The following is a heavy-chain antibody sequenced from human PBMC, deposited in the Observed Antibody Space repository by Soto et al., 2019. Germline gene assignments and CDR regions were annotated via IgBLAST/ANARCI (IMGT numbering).Heavy chain of an antibody. CDR3: AREGCSSTSCHPPYYYYGMDV. J-gene: IGHJ6*02. Sequence: QVQLQESGPGLVKPSETLSLTCTVSGGSISSYYWSWIRQPPGKGLEWIGYIYYSGSTNYNPSLKSRVTISVDTTKNQFSLKRSSVRAADTAVYYCAREGCSSTSCHPPYYYYGMDVWGQGTTVTVSS. V-gene: IGHV4-59*01. CDR1: GGSISSYY. CDR2: IYYSGST. D-gene: IGHD2-2*01.